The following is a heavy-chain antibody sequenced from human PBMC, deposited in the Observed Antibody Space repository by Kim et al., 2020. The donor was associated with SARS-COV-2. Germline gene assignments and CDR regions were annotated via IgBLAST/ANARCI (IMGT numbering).Heavy chain of an antibody. V-gene: IGHV4-34*01. CDR3: ARGLMMGANAVIDY. Sequence: SETLSLTCAVYGGSFSGHYWTWIRQAPGKGLEWIGEISHDGSTNYSPSLKSRLTMSVDTSKSQISLKLNSMTDADAAIYYCARGLMMGANAVIDYWGQGTLVTVSP. D-gene: IGHD1-26*01. CDR1: GGSFSGHY. CDR2: ISHDGST. J-gene: IGHJ4*02.